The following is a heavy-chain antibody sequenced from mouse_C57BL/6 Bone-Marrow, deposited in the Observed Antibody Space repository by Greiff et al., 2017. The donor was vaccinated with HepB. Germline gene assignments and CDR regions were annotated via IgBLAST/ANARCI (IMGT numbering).Heavy chain of an antibody. CDR3: THTTVPYYYAMDY. CDR2: IDPENGDT. D-gene: IGHD1-1*01. Sequence: VQLQQSGAELVRPGASVKLSCTASGFNIKDDYMHWVKQRPEQGLEWIGWIDPENGDTEYASKFQGKATITADTSSNTAYLQLSSLTSEDTAVYHCTHTTVPYYYAMDYWGQGTSVTVSS. CDR1: GFNIKDDY. J-gene: IGHJ4*01. V-gene: IGHV14-4*01.